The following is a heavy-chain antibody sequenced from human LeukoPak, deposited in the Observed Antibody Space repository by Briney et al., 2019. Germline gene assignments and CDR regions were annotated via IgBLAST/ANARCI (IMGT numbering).Heavy chain of an antibody. Sequence: GESLRLSCAASGFTFSSYSMNWVRQAPGKGLEWVSSISSSSSYIYYADSVKGRFTISRDNAKNSLYLQMNSLRAEDTAVYYCARVQGWLRPVDYWGQGTLVTVSS. CDR3: ARVQGWLRPVDY. CDR2: ISSSSSYI. V-gene: IGHV3-21*01. D-gene: IGHD5-12*01. J-gene: IGHJ4*02. CDR1: GFTFSSYS.